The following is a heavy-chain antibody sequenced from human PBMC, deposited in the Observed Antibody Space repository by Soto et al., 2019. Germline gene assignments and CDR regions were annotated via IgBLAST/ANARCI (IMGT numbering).Heavy chain of an antibody. CDR2: IYGSGNT. Sequence: PSETLSLTCAFSGGSISSYYWSWIRQPPGKGLEWIGYIYGSGNTNYNPSLNSRVIISIDTSQNQLSLKLTSVTAADTAVYYCTRPHGGPYDFDIWGRGTMVTVSS. CDR3: TRPHGGPYDFDI. D-gene: IGHD3-10*01. J-gene: IGHJ3*02. V-gene: IGHV4-59*01. CDR1: GGSISSYY.